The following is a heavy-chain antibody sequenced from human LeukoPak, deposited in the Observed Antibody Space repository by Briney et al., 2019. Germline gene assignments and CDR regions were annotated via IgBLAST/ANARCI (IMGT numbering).Heavy chain of an antibody. CDR3: VRDRELTY. Sequence: SETLSLTCTVSGGSISTYYGNWIRQPPGKGLEWIGYIYNSGSSTIYNPSLQSRVTISVDMSKNQFSLRLSSVTAADTAVYFCVRDRELTYWGQGILVTVSS. J-gene: IGHJ4*02. D-gene: IGHD3-10*01. V-gene: IGHV4-59*01. CDR1: GGSISTYY. CDR2: IYNSGSST.